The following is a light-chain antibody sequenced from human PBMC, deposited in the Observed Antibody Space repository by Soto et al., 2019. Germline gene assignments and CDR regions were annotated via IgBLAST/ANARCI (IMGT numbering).Light chain of an antibody. J-gene: IGKJ1*01. CDR2: GAS. CDR3: QQYNNWPPCT. Sequence: EIVMTQSPATLSVSPGERATLSCRASQSVSSNLAWYQQKHGQAPRLLIYGASTRATGIPARLSGSGSGTEFTLTISSLQSEDFAVYYCQQYNNWPPCTFGQGTKVQIK. V-gene: IGKV3-15*01. CDR1: QSVSSN.